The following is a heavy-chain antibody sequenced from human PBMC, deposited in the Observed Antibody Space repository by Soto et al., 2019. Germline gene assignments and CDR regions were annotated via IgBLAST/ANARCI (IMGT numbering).Heavy chain of an antibody. V-gene: IGHV4-59*01. CDR2: IYFRGTT. CDR1: GGSISSYY. J-gene: IGHJ5*02. CDR3: ARDGGGWYGWFDP. Sequence: ETLSLTCTVSGGSISSYYWSWVRQPPGRGLEWIGYIYFRGTTNYNPSLKSRVTMSADTSKNQFSLKLNSVTAADTAVYYCARDGGGWYGWFDPWGQGTLVTVSS. D-gene: IGHD6-19*01.